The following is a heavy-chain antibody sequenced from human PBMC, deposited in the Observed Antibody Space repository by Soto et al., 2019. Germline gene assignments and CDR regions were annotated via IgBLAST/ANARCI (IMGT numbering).Heavy chain of an antibody. V-gene: IGHV3-23*01. J-gene: IGHJ4*02. CDR3: RKDPPLLWFGELPGY. CDR1: GFTFSSYA. D-gene: IGHD3-10*01. CDR2: ISGSGGST. Sequence: GGSLRLSCAASGFTFSSYAMSWVRQAPGKGLEWVSAISGSGGSTYYADSVKGRFTISSDNSKNTLYLQMNSLRAEDTAVYYFRKDPPLLWFGELPGYWGQGTLVTVSS.